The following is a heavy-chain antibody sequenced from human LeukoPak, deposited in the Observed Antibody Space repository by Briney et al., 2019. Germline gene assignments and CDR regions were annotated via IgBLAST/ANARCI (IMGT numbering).Heavy chain of an antibody. D-gene: IGHD3-10*01. CDR1: GFTFSSYG. Sequence: PGGSLRLSCAASGFTFSSYGMRWVRQAPGKGLEWVSVISGSGSSTYYADSVKGRFTISRDTSKNTLYLQMNSLRAEDTAVYYCAKDRASQSNYGSGSYPFDYWGQGTLVTVSS. CDR2: ISGSGSST. CDR3: AKDRASQSNYGSGSYPFDY. J-gene: IGHJ4*02. V-gene: IGHV3-23*01.